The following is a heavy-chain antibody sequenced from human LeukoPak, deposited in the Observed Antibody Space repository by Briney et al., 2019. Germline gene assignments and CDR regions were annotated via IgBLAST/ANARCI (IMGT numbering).Heavy chain of an antibody. CDR2: IYYSGST. CDR1: GGSISSYY. D-gene: IGHD1-26*01. V-gene: IGHV4-59*01. Sequence: SETLSLTCTVSGGSISSYYWSWIRQPPGKVLEWIGYIYYSGSTNYNPSLKSRVTISVGTSKNQLSLKLSSVTAADTAVYYCASSIVGATNYYYYGMDVWGQGTTVTVSS. J-gene: IGHJ6*02. CDR3: ASSIVGATNYYYYGMDV.